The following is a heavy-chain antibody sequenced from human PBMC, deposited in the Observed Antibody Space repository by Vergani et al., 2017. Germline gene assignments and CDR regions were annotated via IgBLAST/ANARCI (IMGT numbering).Heavy chain of an antibody. CDR3: ARDQGLYVPAARNWFDP. D-gene: IGHD2-2*01. J-gene: IGHJ5*02. CDR1: GGSISSYY. Sequence: QVQLQESGPGLVKPSETLSLTCTVSGGSISSYYWSWIRQPAGKGLEWIGRIYTSGSTNYNPSLKSRVTMSVDTSKNQFSLKLSSVTAADTAVYYCARDQGLYVPAARNWFDPWGQGTLVTVSS. CDR2: IYTSGST. V-gene: IGHV4-4*07.